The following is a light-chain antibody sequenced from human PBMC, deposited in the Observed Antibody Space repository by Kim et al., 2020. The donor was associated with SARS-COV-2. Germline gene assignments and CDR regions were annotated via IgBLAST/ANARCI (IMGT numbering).Light chain of an antibody. J-gene: IGKJ1*01. V-gene: IGKV1-5*01. Sequence: STLPASVGDRVTITCRATQYVNRGLAWYQQKPGRAPKLLIYDASTLDRGVPSRFRGSGSGTEFTLTINSLQPDDFASYYCQHRQTFGQGTKVDIK. CDR3: QHRQT. CDR1: QYVNRG. CDR2: DAS.